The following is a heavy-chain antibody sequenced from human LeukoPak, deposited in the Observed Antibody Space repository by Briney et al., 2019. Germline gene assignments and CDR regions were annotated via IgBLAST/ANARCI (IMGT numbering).Heavy chain of an antibody. Sequence: PGGSLRLSCAASRFTFDNYAMSWVRQAPGKGLEWVSLITESGGSTYYADSVKGRFTISRDNSQNTLYLQMNSLRAEDTAVYYCASSHYWGQGTLVTVSS. CDR2: ITESGGST. CDR3: ASSHY. J-gene: IGHJ4*02. CDR1: RFTFDNYA. V-gene: IGHV3-23*01.